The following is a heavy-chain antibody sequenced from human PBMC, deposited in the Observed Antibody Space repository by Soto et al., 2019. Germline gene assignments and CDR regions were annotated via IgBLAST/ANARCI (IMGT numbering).Heavy chain of an antibody. D-gene: IGHD3-9*01. CDR1: GFTFSSYG. V-gene: IGHV3-30*18. CDR3: AKGRLRYFDWLFDY. J-gene: IGHJ4*02. CDR2: ISYDGSNK. Sequence: QVQLVESGGGVVQPGRSLRRSCAASGFTFSSYGMHWVRQAPGKGLEWVAVISYDGSNKYYADSVKGRFTISRDNSKNTLYLQMNSLRAEDTAVYYYAKGRLRYFDWLFDYWGQGTLVTVSS.